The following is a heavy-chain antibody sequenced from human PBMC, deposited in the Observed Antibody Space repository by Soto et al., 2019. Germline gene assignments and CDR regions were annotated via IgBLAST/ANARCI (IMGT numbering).Heavy chain of an antibody. Sequence: TLSLTCAVYNGSFSGYYWNWIRQPPGKGLEWIGEINHSGSTNYNPSLKGRVTISVDTPKYQFSLKLSSVTAADTAVYYCARGLNWNSVLKWFDPWGQGTLVTVSS. CDR2: INHSGST. V-gene: IGHV4-34*01. CDR1: NGSFSGYY. J-gene: IGHJ5*02. D-gene: IGHD1-7*01. CDR3: ARGLNWNSVLKWFDP.